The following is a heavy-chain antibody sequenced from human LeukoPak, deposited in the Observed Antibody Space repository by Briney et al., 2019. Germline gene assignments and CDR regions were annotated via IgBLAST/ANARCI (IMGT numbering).Heavy chain of an antibody. D-gene: IGHD1-26*01. J-gene: IGHJ4*02. V-gene: IGHV3-9*03. CDR2: ISWNSGSI. CDR3: AKDWAEEPTEYFDY. CDR1: GFTFDDYA. Sequence: GGSLRLSCAASGFTFDDYAMHWVRQAPGKGLERVSGISWNSGSIGYADSVKGRFTISRDNAKSSLYLQMNSLRAEDMALYYCAKDWAEEPTEYFDYWGQGTLVTVSS.